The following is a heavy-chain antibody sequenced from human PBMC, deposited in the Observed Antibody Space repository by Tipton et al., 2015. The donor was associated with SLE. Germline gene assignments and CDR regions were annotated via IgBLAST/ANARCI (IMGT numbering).Heavy chain of an antibody. CDR1: GGSFSGYY. V-gene: IGHV4-34*01. J-gene: IGHJ4*02. Sequence: LRLSCAVYGGSFSGYYWSWIRQPPGKGLEWIGEINKSGGINYNPSLKSRVSISVDTSKNQFSLKLSSVTAADTAVYYCARLANWLVDYWGQGTLVTVSS. CDR2: INKSGGI. D-gene: IGHD1-1*01. CDR3: ARLANWLVDY.